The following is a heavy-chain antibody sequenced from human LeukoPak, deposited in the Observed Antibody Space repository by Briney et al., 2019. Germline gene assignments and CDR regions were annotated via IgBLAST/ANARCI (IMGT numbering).Heavy chain of an antibody. J-gene: IGHJ4*02. CDR2: IIPIFGTA. V-gene: IGHV1-69*13. CDR1: GGTFSKYA. D-gene: IGHD5-18*01. Sequence: GSSVKVSCKASGGTFSKYAISWVRPAPGQGLEWMGGIIPIFGTANYAQKFQGRVTITADESTSTAYMELSSLRSEDTAVYYCARESSGYSYGLGSLLDYWGQGTLVTVSS. CDR3: ARESSGYSYGLGSLLDY.